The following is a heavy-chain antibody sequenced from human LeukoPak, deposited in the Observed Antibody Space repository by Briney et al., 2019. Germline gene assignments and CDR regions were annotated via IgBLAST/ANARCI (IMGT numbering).Heavy chain of an antibody. D-gene: IGHD1-26*01. CDR3: AKANRGSYFQAGRESFQR. J-gene: IGHJ1*01. V-gene: IGHV3-23*01. Sequence: GGSLRLSCAASGFTFRSFAMSWVRQAPGKGLEWVSSISGSGGSTYYADSVKGRFTISRDNSKDALYLQMNSLRAEDTAVYYCAKANRGSYFQAGRESFQRWGQGTLGTVSS. CDR1: GFTFRSFA. CDR2: ISGSGGST.